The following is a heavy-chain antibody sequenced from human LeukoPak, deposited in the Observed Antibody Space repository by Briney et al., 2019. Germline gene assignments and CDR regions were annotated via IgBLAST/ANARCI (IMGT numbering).Heavy chain of an antibody. V-gene: IGHV3-23*01. CDR2: ISGSGGGT. J-gene: IGHJ4*02. CDR1: GFTFSNYA. D-gene: IGHD1-26*01. Sequence: PGGSLRLSCAASGFTFSNYAMSWVRQAPRKGLEWVSSISGSGGGTYYADSVKGRFTISRDISQNTLYLQMDSLRAEDTAVYYCATNPRDGHYYVSDYFDYWGPGTLVTVSS. CDR3: ATNPRDGHYYVSDYFDY.